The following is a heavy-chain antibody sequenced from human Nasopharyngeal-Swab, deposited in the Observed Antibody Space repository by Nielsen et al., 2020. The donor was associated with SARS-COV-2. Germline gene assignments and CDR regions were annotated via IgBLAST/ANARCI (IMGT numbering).Heavy chain of an antibody. V-gene: IGHV3-9*01. CDR2: ISWNSGSI. CDR3: ARVMVAAAGSMDYYYGMDV. Sequence: GGSLRLSCAASGFTFDDYAMHWVRQAPGKGLEWVSGISWNSGSIGYADSVKGRFTISRDNAKNSLYLQMNSLRAEDTAVYYCARVMVAAAGSMDYYYGMDVWGQGTTVTVSS. D-gene: IGHD6-13*01. CDR1: GFTFDDYA. J-gene: IGHJ6*02.